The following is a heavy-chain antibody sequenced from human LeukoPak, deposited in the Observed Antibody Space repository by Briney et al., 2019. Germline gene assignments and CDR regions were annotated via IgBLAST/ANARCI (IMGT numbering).Heavy chain of an antibody. J-gene: IGHJ4*02. CDR1: GFTVSTEY. CDR2: INSGDST. V-gene: IGHV3-53*04. Sequence: GGSLRLSCAVSGFTVSTEYMGWVRQAPGKGLEWVSLINSGDSTSYADSVKGRFTISRHNSKNTLYLQMNSLRAEDTAVYYCARALYYFDYWGPGTLVTVSS. CDR3: ARALYYFDY.